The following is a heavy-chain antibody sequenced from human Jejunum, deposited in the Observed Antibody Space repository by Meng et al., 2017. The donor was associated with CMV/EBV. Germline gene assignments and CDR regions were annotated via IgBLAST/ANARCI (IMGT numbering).Heavy chain of an antibody. Sequence: VGWLRPHPGNSLEWLAGIYLTCDKRYNPSRQTRLSISKGTSKNQVVLTMTNVDPVDPGTYYCAQSGRIQRAPYNYNYFFSDHIDYWGQGTLVTVSS. CDR2: IYLTCDK. CDR3: AQSGRIQRAPYNYNYFFSDHIDY. V-gene: IGHV2-5*01. D-gene: IGHD3-10*01. J-gene: IGHJ4*02.